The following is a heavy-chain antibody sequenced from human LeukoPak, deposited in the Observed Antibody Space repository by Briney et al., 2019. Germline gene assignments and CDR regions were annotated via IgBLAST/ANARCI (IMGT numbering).Heavy chain of an antibody. J-gene: IGHJ5*02. CDR3: ARDIVVVVAARCGGFDP. D-gene: IGHD2-15*01. Sequence: GASVKVSCKASGGTFSSYAISWVRQAPGQGLEWMGIINPSGGSTSYAQKFQGRVTMTRDMSTSTVYMELSSLRSEDTAVYYCARDIVVVVAARCGGFDPWGQGTLVTVSS. CDR1: GGTFSSYA. CDR2: INPSGGST. V-gene: IGHV1-46*01.